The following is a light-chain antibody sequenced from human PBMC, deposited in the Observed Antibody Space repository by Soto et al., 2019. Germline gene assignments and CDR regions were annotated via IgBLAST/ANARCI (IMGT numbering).Light chain of an antibody. V-gene: IGLV2-14*03. CDR3: CSFADSHTNV. J-gene: IGLJ1*01. Sequence: QSALTQPASVSDSPGQSITISCIGTSSDIGGFYHVSWHQQHPGKAPKLIIYDVSNRPSGGSNRFSGSKTGNTASLIISGLQAEDDADYSCCSFADSHTNVCGTGTKVTGL. CDR1: SSDIGGFYH. CDR2: DVS.